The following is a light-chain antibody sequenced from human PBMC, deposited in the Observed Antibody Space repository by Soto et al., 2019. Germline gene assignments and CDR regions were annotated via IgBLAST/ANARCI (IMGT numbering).Light chain of an antibody. CDR3: QQRSSRVT. V-gene: IGKV3-11*01. J-gene: IGKJ5*01. CDR1: QNINHY. Sequence: VLTQSPATLALSPGERATLSCRASQNINHYLAWFQQKPGQPPRLLVFDTSIRATGIPARFSGSGSETDFTLTISSLEPEDSAVYYCQQRSSRVTFGQGTRLEIK. CDR2: DTS.